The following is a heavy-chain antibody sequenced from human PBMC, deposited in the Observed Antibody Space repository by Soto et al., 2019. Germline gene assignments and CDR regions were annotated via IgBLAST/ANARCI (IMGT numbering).Heavy chain of an antibody. CDR2: INPNSGGT. CDR3: ARSKHVRYCTNGVCSDY. Sequence: SVKVSCKASGYTFTGYYMHWVRQAPGQGLEWMGWINPNSGGTNYAQKFQGRVTMTRDTSISTAYMELSRLRSDDTAVYYCARSKHVRYCTNGVCSDYWGQGTLVTVSS. CDR1: GYTFTGYY. V-gene: IGHV1-2*02. D-gene: IGHD2-8*01. J-gene: IGHJ4*02.